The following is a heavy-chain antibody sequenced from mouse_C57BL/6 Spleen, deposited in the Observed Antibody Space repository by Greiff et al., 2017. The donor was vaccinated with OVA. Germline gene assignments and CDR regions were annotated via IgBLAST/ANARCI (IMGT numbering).Heavy chain of an antibody. V-gene: IGHV1-22*01. CDR2: INPNNGGT. J-gene: IGHJ2*01. CDR1: GYTFTDYN. D-gene: IGHD1-1*01. Sequence: VQLQQSGPELVKPGASVKMSCKASGYTFTDYNMHWVKPSHGKSLEWIGYINPNNGGTSYNQKFKGKATLTVNKSSRTAYMELRSLTSEDSAVYYCSRGLLREYFDYWGQGTTLTVSS. CDR3: SRGLLREYFDY.